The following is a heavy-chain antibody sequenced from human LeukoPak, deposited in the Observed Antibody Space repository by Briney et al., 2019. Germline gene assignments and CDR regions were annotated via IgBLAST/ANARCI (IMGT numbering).Heavy chain of an antibody. CDR1: GGSISSSSFY. CDR2: IHFSGST. J-gene: IGHJ3*02. Sequence: PSETLSLTCNVSGGSISSSSFYWGWIRQPPGKGLEWIGSIHFSGSTNYNPSLKSRVTIFVDTSKNQFSLKLSSVTAADTAVYYCARVYDFVGPGAFDIWGQGTMVTVSS. V-gene: IGHV4-39*07. D-gene: IGHD3-3*01. CDR3: ARVYDFVGPGAFDI.